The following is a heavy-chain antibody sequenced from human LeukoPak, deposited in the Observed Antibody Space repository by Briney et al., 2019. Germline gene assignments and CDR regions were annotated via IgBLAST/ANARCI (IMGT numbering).Heavy chain of an antibody. V-gene: IGHV5-51*01. J-gene: IGHJ4*02. Sequence: GESLKISCKASGYSFTSYWIGWVRQMPGKGLEWMGIIYPGDSDTRYSPSFQGQVTISADKSISTAYLQWSSLKASDTAMYYCARQSRDGSRTRGYYFDYWGQGTLVTVS. CDR1: GYSFTSYW. D-gene: IGHD3-10*01. CDR2: IYPGDSDT. CDR3: ARQSRDGSRTRGYYFDY.